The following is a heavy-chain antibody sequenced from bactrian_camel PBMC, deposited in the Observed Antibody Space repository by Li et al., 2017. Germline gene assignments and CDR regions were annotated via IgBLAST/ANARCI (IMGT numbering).Heavy chain of an antibody. CDR3: AAGRLHEGGDKLRPPKYNH. Sequence: HVQLVESGGGSVQTGGSLTLSCVASGYTVTAYCMAWFRQAPGKEREGVARIATGSGDTYYADSVKDRFTISQDNAKSTIYLEMNNLKPEDTAMYYCAAGRLHEGGDKLRPPKYNHWGQGTQVTVS. V-gene: IGHV3S6*01. J-gene: IGHJ4*01. D-gene: IGHD2*01. CDR2: IATGSGDT. CDR1: GYTVTAYC.